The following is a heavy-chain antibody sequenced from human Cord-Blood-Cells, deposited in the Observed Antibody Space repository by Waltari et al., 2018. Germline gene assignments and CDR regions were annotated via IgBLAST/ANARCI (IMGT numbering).Heavy chain of an antibody. V-gene: IGHV4-34*01. Sequence: QVQLQQWGAGLLKPSETLSLTCAVYGGSFSGYYWSWIGQPPGKGLEWSGEINHSGSTNYNPSRKSRVTISVDTSKNQFSLKLSSVTAADTAVYYCARGDYDFWSGYYFDYWGQGTLVTVSS. D-gene: IGHD3-3*01. CDR3: ARGDYDFWSGYYFDY. J-gene: IGHJ4*02. CDR2: INHSGST. CDR1: GGSFSGYY.